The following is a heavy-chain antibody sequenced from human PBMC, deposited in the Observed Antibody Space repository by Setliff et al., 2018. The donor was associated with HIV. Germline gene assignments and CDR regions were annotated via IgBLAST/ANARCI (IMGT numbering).Heavy chain of an antibody. CDR1: GFTFTTYW. CDR2: INPDGRQR. V-gene: IGHV3-7*01. Sequence: LRLSCAVSGFTFTTYWMTWVRQAPGKGLEWVANINPDGRQRNYADSVKGRFTISRDNSKNTLYLQMNSLRTEDTAVYYCAKNLYSSRWSPLDYWGQGTLVTVSS. D-gene: IGHD6-13*01. CDR3: AKNLYSSRWSPLDY. J-gene: IGHJ4*02.